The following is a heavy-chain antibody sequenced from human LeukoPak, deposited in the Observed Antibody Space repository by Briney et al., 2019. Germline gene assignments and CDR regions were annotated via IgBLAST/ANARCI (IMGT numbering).Heavy chain of an antibody. D-gene: IGHD3-10*01. CDR1: GYSFTTYW. J-gene: IGHJ5*02. Sequence: GESLKISCKGSGYSFTTYWIGWVRQMPGKGLEWMGIIYPGDSDTRYSPSFQGQVTISADKSISTAYLQWSSLKASDTAMYYCARLDDGGKEYGSGSYYNQNWFDPWGQGTLVTVSS. CDR2: IYPGDSDT. CDR3: ARLDDGGKEYGSGSYYNQNWFDP. V-gene: IGHV5-51*01.